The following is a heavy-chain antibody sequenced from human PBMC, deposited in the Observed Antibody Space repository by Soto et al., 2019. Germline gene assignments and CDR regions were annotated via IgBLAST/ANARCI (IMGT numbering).Heavy chain of an antibody. Sequence: QVQLVESGGGVVQPGRSLRLSCAASGFTFSSYGMHWVRQAPGKGLEWVAIISYDGSNKYYADSVKGRFTISRDNSQNTLYLQMNSVRAEDTAVYYCAKDGRDIVATINPHFDYWGQGTLVIVSS. CDR3: AKDGRDIVATINPHFDY. V-gene: IGHV3-30*18. CDR1: GFTFSSYG. D-gene: IGHD5-12*01. J-gene: IGHJ4*02. CDR2: ISYDGSNK.